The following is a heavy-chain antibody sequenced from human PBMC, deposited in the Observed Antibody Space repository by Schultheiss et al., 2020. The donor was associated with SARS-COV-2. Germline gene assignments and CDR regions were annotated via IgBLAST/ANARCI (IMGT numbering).Heavy chain of an antibody. Sequence: SETLSLTCAVYGGSFSGYYWSWIRQPPGKGLEWIGYIYYSGSTNYNPSLKSRVTISVDTSKNQFSLKLSSVTAADTAVYYCARGGSGSFPYYFDYWGQGTLVTVS. J-gene: IGHJ4*02. CDR3: ARGGSGSFPYYFDY. D-gene: IGHD1-26*01. CDR2: IYYSGST. V-gene: IGHV4-59*01. CDR1: GGSFSGYY.